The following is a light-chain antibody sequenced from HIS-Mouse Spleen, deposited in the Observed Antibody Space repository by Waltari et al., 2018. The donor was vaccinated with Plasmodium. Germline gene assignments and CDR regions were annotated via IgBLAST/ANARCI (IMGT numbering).Light chain of an antibody. V-gene: IGKV3-11*01. CDR3: QQRSNWPLT. Sequence: EIVLPQSPATLSLSPGDRVPLSCRASQSVSSYLAWYQQKPGQAPRLLIYDASNRATGIPARFSGSGSGTDFTLTISSLEPEDFAVYYCQQRSNWPLTFGGGTKVEIK. J-gene: IGKJ4*01. CDR2: DAS. CDR1: QSVSSY.